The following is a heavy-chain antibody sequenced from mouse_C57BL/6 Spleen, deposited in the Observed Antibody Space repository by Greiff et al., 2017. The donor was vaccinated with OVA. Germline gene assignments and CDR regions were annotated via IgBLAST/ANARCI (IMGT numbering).Heavy chain of an antibody. CDR2: IDPETGGT. J-gene: IGHJ2*01. CDR3: TRLVATAGDY. V-gene: IGHV1-15*01. D-gene: IGHD1-1*01. CDR1: GYTFTDYE. Sequence: QVQLQQSGAELVRPGASVTLSCKASGYTFTDYEMHWVKQTPVHGLEWIGAIDPETGGTAYNQKFKGKAILTADKSSSTAYMELRSLTSEDSAVYYCTRLVATAGDYWGQGTTLTVSS.